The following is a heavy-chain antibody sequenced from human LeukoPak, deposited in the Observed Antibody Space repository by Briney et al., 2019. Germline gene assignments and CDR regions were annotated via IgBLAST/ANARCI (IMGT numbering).Heavy chain of an antibody. Sequence: GGSLRLSCAASGFTFYTYAMSWVRQAPGKGLEWVSTIIYSGEGTYYTDSVNGRFTISRDNSKNTLFLQMYSLRAEDTALYYCARVAREWYFDYWGQGTLVTVSS. J-gene: IGHJ4*02. CDR3: ARVAREWYFDY. D-gene: IGHD2-8*01. CDR1: GFTFYTYA. CDR2: IIYSGEGT. V-gene: IGHV3-23*01.